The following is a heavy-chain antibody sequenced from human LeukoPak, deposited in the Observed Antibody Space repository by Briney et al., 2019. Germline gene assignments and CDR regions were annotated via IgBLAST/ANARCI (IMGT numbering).Heavy chain of an antibody. J-gene: IGHJ4*02. CDR1: GYTFTGYY. V-gene: IGHV1-2*02. D-gene: IGHD2-2*01. Sequence: ASVKVSCKASGYTFTGYYMHWVRQAPGQGLEWMGWINPNSGGTNYARKFQGRVTMTRDTSISTAYMELGRLRSDDTAVYYCARALYCSSTSCYEVPENDYWGQGTLVTVSS. CDR3: ARALYCSSTSCYEVPENDY. CDR2: INPNSGGT.